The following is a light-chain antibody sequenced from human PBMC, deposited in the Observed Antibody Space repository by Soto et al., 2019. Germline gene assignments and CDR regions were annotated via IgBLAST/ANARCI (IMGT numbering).Light chain of an antibody. Sequence: IQMTQSPSTLSASVGERVTITCRASQSVSNWLAWYQQKPGKAPKVLIYDVSSLDRGVPSRFSGSGSGTEFTLTISSLQPDDFATYYCQQYNSYRTFGQGTKVDIK. J-gene: IGKJ1*01. CDR3: QQYNSYRT. V-gene: IGKV1-5*01. CDR2: DVS. CDR1: QSVSNW.